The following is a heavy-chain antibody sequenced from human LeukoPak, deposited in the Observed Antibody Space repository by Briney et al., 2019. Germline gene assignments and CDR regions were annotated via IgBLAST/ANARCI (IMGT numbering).Heavy chain of an antibody. D-gene: IGHD2-15*01. V-gene: IGHV4-39*01. CDR1: GGSFSSSSYY. Sequence: PSETLSLTCTVSGGSFSSSSYYWGWIRQPPGKGLEWIGSMYYSGSTYYNASLRSRLTISVDTSKNQFSLKLSSVTAADTAVYYCARRYCSGGSCYWDDAFDIWGQGTMVTVSS. CDR2: MYYSGST. J-gene: IGHJ3*02. CDR3: ARRYCSGGSCYWDDAFDI.